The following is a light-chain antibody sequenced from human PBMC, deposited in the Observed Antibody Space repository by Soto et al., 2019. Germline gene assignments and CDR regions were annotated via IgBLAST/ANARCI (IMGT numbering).Light chain of an antibody. J-gene: IGKJ2*01. CDR1: QSVSSNY. Sequence: EIVLTQPPGTLSLSPGERATLSCRASQSVSSNYLAWYQQKPGQAPRLLILGASSRATGIPDRFSGSGSGTDFSLTINRLEPEDCAVYYCQQYGDSPKYTFGQGTKLEIK. V-gene: IGKV3-20*01. CDR3: QQYGDSPKYT. CDR2: GAS.